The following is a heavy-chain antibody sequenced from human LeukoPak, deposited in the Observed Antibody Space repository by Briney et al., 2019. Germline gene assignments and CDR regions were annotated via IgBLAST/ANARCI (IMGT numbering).Heavy chain of an antibody. J-gene: IGHJ3*02. CDR1: GFTVSSNY. CDR3: ARATYCSGGSCYYAFDI. CDR2: IYSVGST. V-gene: IGHV3-53*01. D-gene: IGHD2-15*01. Sequence: GGSLRLSCAASGFTVSSNYMSWVRQAPGKGLEWVSVIYSVGSTYYADSVKGRFTISRDNSKNTLYLQMNSLTAEDTAVYYCARATYCSGGSCYYAFDIWGQGTMVTVSS.